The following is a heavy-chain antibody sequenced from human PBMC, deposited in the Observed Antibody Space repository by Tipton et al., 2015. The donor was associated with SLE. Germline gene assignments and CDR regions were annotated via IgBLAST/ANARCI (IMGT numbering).Heavy chain of an antibody. CDR2: IHYSGTT. J-gene: IGHJ3*02. D-gene: IGHD2-15*01. CDR3: AREDVGVMVEASFDI. CDR1: GGSVSRNYYY. V-gene: IGHV4-39*06. Sequence: TLSLTCTVSGGSVSRNYYYWAWIRQPPGKGLEWIGSIHYSGTTYYNPSLKSRVTISVDTSKNQFTLKLSSVTAADTAVYYCAREDVGVMVEASFDIWGQGTVVTVSS.